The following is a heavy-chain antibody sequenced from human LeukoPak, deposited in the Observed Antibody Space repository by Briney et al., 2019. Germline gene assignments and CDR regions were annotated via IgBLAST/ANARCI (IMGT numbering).Heavy chain of an antibody. V-gene: IGHV3-74*01. Sequence: SGGSLRLSCAASGFNLRDYWMHWVRQAPGKGLVWVSRLGTDGTYTNYADSVTGRFTISRDNAKNTLYLQRDSLRAEDTSFYYCVRDPSNSGNWFDLWGQGTLVTVSS. J-gene: IGHJ5*02. CDR1: GFNLRDYW. D-gene: IGHD4-11*01. CDR2: LGTDGTYT. CDR3: VRDPSNSGNWFDL.